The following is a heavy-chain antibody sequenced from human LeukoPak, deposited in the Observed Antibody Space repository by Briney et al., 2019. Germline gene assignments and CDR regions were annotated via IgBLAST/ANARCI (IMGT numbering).Heavy chain of an antibody. Sequence: SGGSLRLSCAASGFTFSSYGMLWVRQAPGKGLEWVAVISYDGSNKYYADSVKGRFTISRDNSKNTLYLQMNSLRAEDTAVYYCAKDLDSGSYREPHWFDPWGQGTLVTVSS. CDR3: AKDLDSGSYREPHWFDP. CDR2: ISYDGSNK. V-gene: IGHV3-30*18. J-gene: IGHJ5*02. CDR1: GFTFSSYG. D-gene: IGHD1-26*01.